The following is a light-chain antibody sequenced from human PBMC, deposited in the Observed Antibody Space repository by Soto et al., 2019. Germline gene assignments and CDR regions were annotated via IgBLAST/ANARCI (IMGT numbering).Light chain of an antibody. Sequence: DIQMTQSPSTLSASVGDRVTITCRASQSISSWLAWYQQKPGKAPKLLIYEDSSLEKGVPARFGGSGSGTEFTLTINSLQPEDFATYDCQQSYSSPPTVGQGTKVDIK. CDR1: QSISSW. J-gene: IGKJ1*01. CDR2: EDS. CDR3: QQSYSSPPT. V-gene: IGKV1-5*03.